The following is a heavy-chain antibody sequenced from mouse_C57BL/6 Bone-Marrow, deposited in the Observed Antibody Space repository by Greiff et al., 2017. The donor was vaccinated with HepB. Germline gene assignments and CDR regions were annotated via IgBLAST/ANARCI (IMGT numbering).Heavy chain of an antibody. J-gene: IGHJ1*03. CDR3: ASRSYWDFDV. V-gene: IGHV5-6*02. CDR1: GFTFSSYG. CDR2: ISSGGSYT. Sequence: EVMLVESGGDLVKPGGSLKLSCAASGFTFSSYGMSWVRQTPDKRLEWVATISSGGSYTYYPDSVKGRFTISRDNAKNTLYLQMSSLKSEDTAMYYCASRSYWDFDVWGTGTTVTVSS.